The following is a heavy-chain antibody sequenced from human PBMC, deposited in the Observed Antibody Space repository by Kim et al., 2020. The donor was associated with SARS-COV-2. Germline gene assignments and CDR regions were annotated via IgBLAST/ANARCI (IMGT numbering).Heavy chain of an antibody. V-gene: IGHV7-4-1*02. D-gene: IGHD3-10*01. CDR1: GYTFTDYV. CDR3: AGQMVRVGGRFDP. CDR2: IITNTGGP. Sequence: ASVKVSCKASGYTFTDYVINWVRQAPGQGLEWMGWIITNTGGPTYAPGFTGRFVFSLDTSVSTAYLQISSLKAEDTAVYYCAGQMVRVGGRFDPWGQGTLVAVSS. J-gene: IGHJ5*02.